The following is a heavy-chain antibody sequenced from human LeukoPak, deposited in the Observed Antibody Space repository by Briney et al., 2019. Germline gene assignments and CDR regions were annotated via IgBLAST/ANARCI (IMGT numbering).Heavy chain of an antibody. J-gene: IGHJ4*02. CDR1: GFTFSDYY. Sequence: GGSLRLSCAASGFTFSDYYMSWIRQAPGKGLEWVSYISSSSSYTNYADSVKGRFTISRDNAKNTLYLQMNSLRAEDTAVYYCARTIYGFSSGYWGQGTLVTVSS. CDR2: ISSSSSYT. D-gene: IGHD6-6*01. CDR3: ARTIYGFSSGY. V-gene: IGHV3-11*06.